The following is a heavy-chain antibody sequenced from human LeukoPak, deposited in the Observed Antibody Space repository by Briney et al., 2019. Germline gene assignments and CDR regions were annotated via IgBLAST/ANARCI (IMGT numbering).Heavy chain of an antibody. CDR1: GGSISSYY. D-gene: IGHD6-13*01. J-gene: IGHJ4*02. Sequence: KPSETLSLTCTVSGGSISSYYWSWIRQPPGKGLEWIGYIYYSGSTNYNPSLKSRVTISVDTSKNQFSLKLSSVTAADTAVYYCAIGPIAAAGTDYWGQGTLVTVSS. CDR3: AIGPIAAAGTDY. V-gene: IGHV4-59*08. CDR2: IYYSGST.